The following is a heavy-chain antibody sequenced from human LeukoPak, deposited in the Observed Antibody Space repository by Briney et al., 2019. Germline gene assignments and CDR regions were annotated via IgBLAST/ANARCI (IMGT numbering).Heavy chain of an antibody. CDR2: IYTSGST. Sequence: PSEALSLTCTVSGDSITTNYWSWIRQPPGKGLEWIGYIYTSGSTNYNPSLLSRVTISADPSKNHFSLKVTSVTAANTALYYCARNTGWYVYDYWGQGTLVTVSS. V-gene: IGHV4-4*09. CDR1: GDSITTNY. CDR3: ARNTGWYVYDY. D-gene: IGHD6-19*01. J-gene: IGHJ4*02.